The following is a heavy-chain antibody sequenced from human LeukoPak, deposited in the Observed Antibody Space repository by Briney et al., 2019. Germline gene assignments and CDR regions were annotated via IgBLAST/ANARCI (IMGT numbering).Heavy chain of an antibody. CDR1: GFTFSTFW. V-gene: IGHV3-74*01. CDR3: ARGGPAAGRFDY. D-gene: IGHD6-13*01. Sequence: PGGSLRLSCAASGFTFSTFWMHWVRHTPGKGLVWVSRISNDGSTTHYADSVKGRFTISRDNAKNTLFLHMNSLRAEDTAVYYCARGGPAAGRFDYWGQGTLVTVSS. J-gene: IGHJ4*02. CDR2: ISNDGSTT.